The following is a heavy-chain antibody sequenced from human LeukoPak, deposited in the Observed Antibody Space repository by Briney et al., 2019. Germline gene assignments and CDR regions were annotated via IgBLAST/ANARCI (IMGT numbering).Heavy chain of an antibody. J-gene: IGHJ4*02. V-gene: IGHV3-21*01. CDR2: ISGSGTYI. Sequence: GGSLRLSCAASGFTFSTYSMNWVRQAPGKGLEWVSSISGSGTYIYYAESVKGRFTISRDNAKNSLYLQMNSLRAEDTAVYYCARDYGSGTSPPGYWGQGTLVTASS. D-gene: IGHD3-10*01. CDR3: ARDYGSGTSPPGY. CDR1: GFTFSTYS.